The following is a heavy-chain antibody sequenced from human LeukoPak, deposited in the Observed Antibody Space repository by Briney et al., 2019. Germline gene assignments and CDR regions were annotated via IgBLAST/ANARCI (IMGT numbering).Heavy chain of an antibody. Sequence: GGSLGLSCAASGFTFSSFWMSWVGQAPGKGLEWVANIKQDGSEKYYVDSVKGQFTISRDNAKNSLYLQMNSLRAEDTAVYYCARVLWFGESNFDYWGQGTLVTVSS. CDR1: GFTFSSFW. J-gene: IGHJ4*02. V-gene: IGHV3-7*01. D-gene: IGHD3-10*01. CDR3: ARVLWFGESNFDY. CDR2: IKQDGSEK.